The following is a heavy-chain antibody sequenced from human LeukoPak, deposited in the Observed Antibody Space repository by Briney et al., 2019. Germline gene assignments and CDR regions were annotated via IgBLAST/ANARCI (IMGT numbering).Heavy chain of an antibody. J-gene: IGHJ4*02. CDR3: ARHSAESTLEVDY. CDR1: GGSISSGGYY. V-gene: IGHV4-39*01. Sequence: SQTLSLTCTVSGGSISSGGYYWSWIRQHPGKGLEWIGSIYYSGSTYYNPSLKSRVTISVDTSKNQFSLKLSSVTAADTAVYYCARHSAESTLEVDYWGQGTLVTVSS. CDR2: IYYSGST.